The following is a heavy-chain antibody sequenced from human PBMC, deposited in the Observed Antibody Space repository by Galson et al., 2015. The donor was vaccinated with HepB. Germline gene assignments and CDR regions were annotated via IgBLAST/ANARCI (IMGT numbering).Heavy chain of an antibody. Sequence: QSGAEVKKPGESLRISCKGSGYSFTSYWISWVRQMPGKGLEWMGRIDPSDSYTNYSPSFQGHVTISADKSISTAYLQWSSLKASDTAMYYCARPGYYYDSSGYYVDAFDIWGQGTMVTVSS. CDR2: IDPSDSYT. CDR1: GYSFTSYW. CDR3: ARPGYYYDSSGYYVDAFDI. V-gene: IGHV5-10-1*01. J-gene: IGHJ3*02. D-gene: IGHD3-22*01.